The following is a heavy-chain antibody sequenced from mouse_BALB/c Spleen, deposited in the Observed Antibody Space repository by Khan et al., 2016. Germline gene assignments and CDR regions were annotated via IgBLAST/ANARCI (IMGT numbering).Heavy chain of an antibody. CDR1: GFTIKDTY. V-gene: IGHV14-3*02. Sequence: VRLQQSGAELVKSGDTVKLSCTASGFTIKDTYMHWLKQWPEQGLEWIGRIDPPTGNTNYAPKFQGKATLTADTTSNKAHLQLSSLTSAATAVQYFARMSRKWGQGTTVTVSS. CDR2: IDPPTGNT. J-gene: IGHJ2*01. CDR3: ARMSRK.